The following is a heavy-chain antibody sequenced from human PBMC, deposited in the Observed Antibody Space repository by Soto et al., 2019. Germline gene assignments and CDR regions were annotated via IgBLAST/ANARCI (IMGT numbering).Heavy chain of an antibody. CDR2: ISWNSGTK. CDR1: GFTFDNYA. J-gene: IGHJ5*02. V-gene: IGHV3-9*01. CDR3: AKDTRPSLYTSSWFDH. D-gene: IGHD6-13*01. Sequence: EVQLVESGGDVVQSGRSLRLSCVVSGFTFDNYAMHWVRHAPGKGLEWVSGISWNSGTKEYADSVKGRFTISSDNAKNSLHLQMSTLGAEDSAFYYCAKDTRPSLYTSSWFDHWGQGALVTVSS.